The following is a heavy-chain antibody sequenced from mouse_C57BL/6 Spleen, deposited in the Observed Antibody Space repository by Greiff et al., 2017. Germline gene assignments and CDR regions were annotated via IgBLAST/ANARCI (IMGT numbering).Heavy chain of an antibody. CDR2: IHPNSGST. CDR3: ARGGYYGSLYYAMDY. J-gene: IGHJ4*01. V-gene: IGHV1-64*01. Sequence: VQLQQSGAELVKPGASVKLSCKASGYTFTSYWMHWVKQRPGQGLEWIGMIHPNSGSTNYNEKFKSKATLTVDKSSSTAYMQLSSLTSEDSAVYYCARGGYYGSLYYAMDYWGQGTSVTVSS. D-gene: IGHD1-1*01. CDR1: GYTFTSYW.